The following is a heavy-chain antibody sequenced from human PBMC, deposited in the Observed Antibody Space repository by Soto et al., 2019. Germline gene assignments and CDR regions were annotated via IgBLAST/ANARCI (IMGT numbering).Heavy chain of an antibody. CDR1: GYTFTSYD. CDR3: ARDRIAAAGWSYGMDV. D-gene: IGHD6-13*01. Sequence: ASVKVSCKASGYTFTSYDINWVRQATGQGLEWMGWMNPNSGNTGYAQKFQGRVTMTRNTSISTAYMELSSLRSEDTAVYYCARDRIAAAGWSYGMDVWGQGTTVTVS. J-gene: IGHJ6*02. CDR2: MNPNSGNT. V-gene: IGHV1-8*01.